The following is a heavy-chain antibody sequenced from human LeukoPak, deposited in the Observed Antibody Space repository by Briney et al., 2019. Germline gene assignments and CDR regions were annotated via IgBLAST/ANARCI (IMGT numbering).Heavy chain of an antibody. D-gene: IGHD5-18*01. CDR1: GGSISSSSYY. CDR2: IYYSGST. CDR3: ARRGYSYGLYFDY. V-gene: IGHV4-39*07. J-gene: IGHJ4*02. Sequence: PSETLSLTCTVSGGSISSSSYYWGWIRQPPGKGLEWIGTIYYSGSTYYNPSLKSRVTISVDTSKNQFSLKLSSVTAADTAVYYCARRGYSYGLYFDYWGQGTLVTVSS.